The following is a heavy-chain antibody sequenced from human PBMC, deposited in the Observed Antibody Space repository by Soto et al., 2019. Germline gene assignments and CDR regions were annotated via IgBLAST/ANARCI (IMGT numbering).Heavy chain of an antibody. V-gene: IGHV1-3*04. CDR1: GYTFNRYA. Sequence: QVHLVQSGAEVKKPGASVKVSCKASGYTFNRYAIHGVRQAPGQSLEGMGWISTSSGDTKYSEKIQGRATITRDTSASTAHLELGSLSDEDTAVYYCARDIQDCSGGSCGYYFDYWGQGTLVPVSA. D-gene: IGHD2-15*01. CDR3: ARDIQDCSGGSCGYYFDY. CDR2: ISTSSGDT. J-gene: IGHJ4*02.